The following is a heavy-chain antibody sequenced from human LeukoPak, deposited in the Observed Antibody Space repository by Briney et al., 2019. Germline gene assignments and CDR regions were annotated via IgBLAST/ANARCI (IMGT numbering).Heavy chain of an antibody. D-gene: IGHD4-17*01. J-gene: IGHJ4*02. Sequence: GGSLRLSCVASGFTFSSYEMNWVRQAPGKGLEWVSYISSSGSTIYYADSVKGRFTISRDNAKNSLYLQMNSLRAEDTAVYYYARESQHYAGGYPHDYWGQGTLVTVSS. V-gene: IGHV3-48*03. CDR2: ISSSGSTI. CDR3: ARESQHYAGGYPHDY. CDR1: GFTFSSYE.